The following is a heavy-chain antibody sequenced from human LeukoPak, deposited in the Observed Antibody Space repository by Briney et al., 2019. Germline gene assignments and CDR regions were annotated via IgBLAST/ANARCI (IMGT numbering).Heavy chain of an antibody. V-gene: IGHV4-59*01. Sequence: SETLSLTCTVSGGSISSYYWSWIRQPPGKGLEWIGYIYYSGSTNYNPSLKSRVTISVDTSKNQFSLKLSSVTAADTAVYYCARGIADPYSFDSWGQGTLVTVSS. J-gene: IGHJ4*02. CDR3: ARGIADPYSFDS. CDR1: GGSISSYY. CDR2: IYYSGST. D-gene: IGHD6-13*01.